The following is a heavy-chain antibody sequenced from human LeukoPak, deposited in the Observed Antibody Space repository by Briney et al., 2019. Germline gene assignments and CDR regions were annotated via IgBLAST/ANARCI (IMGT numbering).Heavy chain of an antibody. CDR1: GGSISSSSYY. J-gene: IGHJ4*02. CDR2: IYYSGST. D-gene: IGHD3-22*01. CDR3: ARDLNDVVVIAGGFDY. Sequence: SETLSLTCTVSGGSISSSSYYWGWIRQPPGKGLEWIGSIYYSGSTYYNPSLKSRVTISVDTSKNQFSLKLSSVTAADTAVYYCARDLNDVVVIAGGFDYWGQGTLVTVSS. V-gene: IGHV4-39*07.